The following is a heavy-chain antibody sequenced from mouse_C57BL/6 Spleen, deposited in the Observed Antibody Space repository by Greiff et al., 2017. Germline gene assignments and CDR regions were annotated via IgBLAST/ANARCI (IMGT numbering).Heavy chain of an antibody. CDR2: IYPGDGDT. D-gene: IGHD1-1*01. V-gene: IGHV1-82*01. CDR3: ARDTTVVSFDY. J-gene: IGHJ2*01. Sequence: VQLQQSGPELVKPGASVKISCKASGYAFSSSWMNWVKQRPGKGLEWIGRIYPGDGDTNYNGKFKGKATLTADKSSSTAYMQLSSLTSEDSAVYFCARDTTVVSFDYWGQGTTLTVSS. CDR1: GYAFSSSW.